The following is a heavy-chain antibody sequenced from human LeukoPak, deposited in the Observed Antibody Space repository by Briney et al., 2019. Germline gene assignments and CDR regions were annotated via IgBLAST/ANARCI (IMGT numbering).Heavy chain of an antibody. V-gene: IGHV3-15*01. CDR1: GLTFSNVW. J-gene: IGHJ4*02. CDR3: VGAFLGY. Sequence: PGGSLRLSCAASGLTFSNVWMSWARQAPGKGLEWVGHIQSKTDGGTTNYAAPVKGRFTISRDDSKNTLYLQMSSLKTEDTAVYYCVGAFLGYWGQGTPVTVSS. CDR2: IQSKTDGGTT. D-gene: IGHD3-16*01.